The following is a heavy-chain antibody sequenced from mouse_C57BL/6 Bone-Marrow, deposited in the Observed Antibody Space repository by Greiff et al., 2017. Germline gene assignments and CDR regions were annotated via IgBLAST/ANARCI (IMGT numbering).Heavy chain of an antibody. V-gene: IGHV1-63*01. J-gene: IGHJ4*01. CDR3: ARGYAIDY. CDR1: GYTFTNYW. Sequence: VMLVESGAELVRPGTSVKMSCKASGYTFTNYWIGWAKQRPGHGLEWIGEIYPGGGYTNYNEKFKGKATLTADTSSSTAYMQFSSLTSEDSAIYYCARGYAIDYWGQGTSVTVSS. CDR2: IYPGGGYT.